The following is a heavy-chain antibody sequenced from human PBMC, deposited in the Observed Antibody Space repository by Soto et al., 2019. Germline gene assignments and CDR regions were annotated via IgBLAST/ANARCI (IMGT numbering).Heavy chain of an antibody. Sequence: GSIYSASRLRQPPGKGLEWIGYIHYSGRNTYNPSLEGRVTISKDTSKNQFSLKVSSVTAADTAVYYCARERPYYGFDDSGQATMVTVSS. J-gene: IGHJ4*02. CDR3: ARERPYYGFDD. CDR2: IHYSGRN. V-gene: IGHV4-59*02. CDR1: GSIY. D-gene: IGHD3-22*01.